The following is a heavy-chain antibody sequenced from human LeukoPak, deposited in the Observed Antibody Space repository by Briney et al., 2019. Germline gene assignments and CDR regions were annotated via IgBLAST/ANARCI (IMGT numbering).Heavy chain of an antibody. Sequence: AGGSLRLSCVASGFTVSNNYMSGIRQAPGEGLDWVSVIYSGGTIYYADSVKGRFTNSRDNSKNTLYLQMNSLRGEDTALYYCARESNGGVYFQHWGQGTVVTVSS. J-gene: IGHJ1*01. CDR3: ARESNGGVYFQH. D-gene: IGHD2-8*02. V-gene: IGHV3-53*05. CDR2: IYSGGTI. CDR1: GFTVSNNY.